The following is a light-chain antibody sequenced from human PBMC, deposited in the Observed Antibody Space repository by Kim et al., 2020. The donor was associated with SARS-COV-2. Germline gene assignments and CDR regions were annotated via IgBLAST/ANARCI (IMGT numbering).Light chain of an antibody. CDR2: QIS. V-gene: IGKV2-24*01. J-gene: IGKJ2*01. Sequence: DIVMTQTPLSLPVALGQPASISCRSSQSVVHTDGNTYLSWLQQRPGQPPRLLIYQISNRFYGVPDRFSGSGAGTDFTLKISRVEPEDVGVYYCTQTTHFPHTFGQGTKLEIK. CDR3: TQTTHFPHT. CDR1: QSVVHTDGNTY.